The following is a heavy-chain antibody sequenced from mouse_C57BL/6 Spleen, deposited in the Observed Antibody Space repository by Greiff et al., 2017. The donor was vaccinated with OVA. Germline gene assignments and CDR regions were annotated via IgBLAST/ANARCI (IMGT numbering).Heavy chain of an antibody. Sequence: QVQLQQPGAELVRPGSSVKLSCKASGYTFTSYWMHWVKQRPIQGLEWIGNIDPSDSETHYNHKFKDKATFTVAKSSRTDYMPLSRLTSEDAAVYYCARAGMGPYYYALDYWGQGTSVTVSS. CDR3: ARAGMGPYYYALDY. CDR2: IDPSDSET. D-gene: IGHD2-3*01. V-gene: IGHV1-52*01. J-gene: IGHJ4*01. CDR1: GYTFTSYW.